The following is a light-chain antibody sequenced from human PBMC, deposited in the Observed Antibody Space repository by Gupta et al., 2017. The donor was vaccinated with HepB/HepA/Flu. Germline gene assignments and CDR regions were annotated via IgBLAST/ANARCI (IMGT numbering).Light chain of an antibody. Sequence: DVVLTQSPLSLLVTPGEPASISCRSSQSLLHSNGNNYLDWYLQKPGQSPQLLIYSGSKRASGVPDTFSGSDSGTDFTLKISRVEAEDVGVYYCRQAVQTLWTFGQGTKVEIK. V-gene: IGKV2-28*01. CDR1: QSLLHSNGNNY. CDR2: SGS. CDR3: RQAVQTLWT. J-gene: IGKJ1*01.